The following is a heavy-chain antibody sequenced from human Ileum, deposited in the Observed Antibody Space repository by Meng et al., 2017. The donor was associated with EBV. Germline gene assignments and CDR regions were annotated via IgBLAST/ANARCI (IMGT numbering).Heavy chain of an antibody. CDR1: GFSLSTSGVG. V-gene: IGHV2-5*01. Sequence: QITVKWSAHTVVKPTQTLALTCTCSGFSLSTSGVGVGWIRQPPGKALEWLAMIYGQGDKHYSPSLTSRLTITKDTAKNQVVLTMTNMDSVDTATYYCALRPRQLLRGWFDSWGQGALVTVSS. CDR2: IYGQGDK. D-gene: IGHD6-13*01. J-gene: IGHJ5*01. CDR3: ALRPRQLLRGWFDS.